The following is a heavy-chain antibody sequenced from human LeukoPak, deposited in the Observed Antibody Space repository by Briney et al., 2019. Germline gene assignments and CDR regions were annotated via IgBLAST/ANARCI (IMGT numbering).Heavy chain of an antibody. Sequence: PGGSLRLSCEVSGFTFSSYWMSWVRQAPGKGLEWVANIKQDGSEIYYVDSVKGRLTISRDNAKNSLYLQMNSLRAKDTAVYCCARLVRGVGGLDVWGQGTTLTVSS. CDR1: GFTFSSYW. CDR3: ARLVRGVGGLDV. V-gene: IGHV3-7*01. CDR2: IKQDGSEI. J-gene: IGHJ6*02. D-gene: IGHD3-10*01.